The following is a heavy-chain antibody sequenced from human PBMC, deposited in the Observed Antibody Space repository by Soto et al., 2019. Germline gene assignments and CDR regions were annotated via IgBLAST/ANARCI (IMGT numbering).Heavy chain of an antibody. Sequence: ASVKVSCKASGYTFTMYYMHGVRQAPGQGLDWMGWINPNSGGTNYARKFQGRVTMTRDTSISTAYMELSSLRSEDTAVYYCGLDDTLGYYSLPPTHWGQGTLVTV. J-gene: IGHJ4*02. D-gene: IGHD3-22*01. CDR3: GLDDTLGYYSLPPTH. CDR1: GYTFTMYY. CDR2: INPNSGGT. V-gene: IGHV1-2*02.